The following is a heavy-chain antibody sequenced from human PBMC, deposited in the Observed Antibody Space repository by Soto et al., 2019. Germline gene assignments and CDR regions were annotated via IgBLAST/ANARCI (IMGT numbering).Heavy chain of an antibody. D-gene: IGHD1-1*01. CDR1: GGSFSGFY. CDR2: ISHSGST. Sequence: SESLSLTCAVYGGSFSGFYWSWIRQPPGKGLEWIGEISHSGSTNYNPSLKSRVTISVDTSENQFSLKLSSVTAADTAVYYCAIGGGSPYHNHELDFWGQRALVTVSS. J-gene: IGHJ4*02. CDR3: AIGGGSPYHNHELDF. V-gene: IGHV4-34*01.